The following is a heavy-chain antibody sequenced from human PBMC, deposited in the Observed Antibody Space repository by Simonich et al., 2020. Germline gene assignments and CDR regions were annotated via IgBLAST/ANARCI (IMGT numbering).Heavy chain of an antibody. CDR1: EFTFSSYV. D-gene: IGHD7-27*01. J-gene: IGHJ3*02. V-gene: IGHV3-30*07. CDR3: AREDLTGDAFDI. Sequence: QVQLVESGGGVVQPGRSLRLSCADSEFTFSSYVKHWVGQAPGKGVWWVARKSYDGSNKDDADSVKGRFTISRDNAKNTWYLQMTSLRAEDTAVYYCAREDLTGDAFDIWGQGTMVTVSS. CDR2: KSYDGSNK.